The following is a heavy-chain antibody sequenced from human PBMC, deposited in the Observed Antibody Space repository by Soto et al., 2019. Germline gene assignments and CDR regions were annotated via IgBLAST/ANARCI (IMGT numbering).Heavy chain of an antibody. CDR3: ARTVAAHYYYYGMDV. CDR2: IYYSGST. J-gene: IGHJ6*02. Sequence: QLQLQESGPGLVKPSETLSLTCTVSGGSISSSSYYWGWIRQPPGKGLEWIGSIYYSGSTYYNPSLKSRVTISVDTSKNQFSLKLSSVTAADTAVYYCARTVAAHYYYYGMDVWGQGTTVTVSS. V-gene: IGHV4-39*01. CDR1: GGSISSSSYY. D-gene: IGHD6-19*01.